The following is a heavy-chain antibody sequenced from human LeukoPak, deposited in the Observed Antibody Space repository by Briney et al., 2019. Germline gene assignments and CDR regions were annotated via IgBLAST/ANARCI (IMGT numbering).Heavy chain of an antibody. J-gene: IGHJ6*03. V-gene: IGHV1-2*02. CDR1: GYTFTGYY. D-gene: IGHD3-22*01. Sequence: ASVKVSCKASGYTFTGYYMHWVRQAPGLGLEWMGWINPNSGGTNYAQKFQGRVTMTRDTSISTAYMELSRLRSDDTAVYYCARGISGYYLYYYYYYMDVWGQGTMVTVSS. CDR2: INPNSGGT. CDR3: ARGISGYYLYYYYYYMDV.